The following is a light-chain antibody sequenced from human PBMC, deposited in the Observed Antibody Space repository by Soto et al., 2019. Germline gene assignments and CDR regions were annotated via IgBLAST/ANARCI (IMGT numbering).Light chain of an antibody. Sequence: QSVLTQPPSVSAAPGQKVTISCSGSSSNIGKNYVSWYQQLPGTAPKLLIYDNNKRPSGIPDRFSGSKSGTSATLGITGLQTGDEADYFCATWDSSLSAVVFGGGTKLTVL. J-gene: IGLJ2*01. CDR3: ATWDSSLSAVV. CDR1: SSNIGKNY. CDR2: DNN. V-gene: IGLV1-51*01.